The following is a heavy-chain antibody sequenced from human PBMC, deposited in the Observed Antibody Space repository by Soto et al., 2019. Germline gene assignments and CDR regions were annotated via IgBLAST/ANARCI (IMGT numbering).Heavy chain of an antibody. V-gene: IGHV3-20*01. CDR1: GFPFDDYG. J-gene: IGHJ4*02. Sequence: PGGSLRLSCAAFGFPFDDYGMSWVRQAPGKGLEWVSGINRDGGSTGYADSVKGRFTISRDNPKNMVFLHMNSLRPEDTAVYHCAKDTYFRDSSGYYVFDYWGPGTQVTVS. CDR3: AKDTYFRDSSGYYVFDY. CDR2: INRDGGST. D-gene: IGHD3-22*01.